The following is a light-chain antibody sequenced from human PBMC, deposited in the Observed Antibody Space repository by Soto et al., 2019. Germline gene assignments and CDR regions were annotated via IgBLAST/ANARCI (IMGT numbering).Light chain of an antibody. CDR1: QDVGRY. J-gene: IGKJ1*01. CDR2: GSS. CDR3: QHYKNLPWT. Sequence: AIRMTKSPSSLSASAGDRVAIACRASQDVGRYLAWYQQKPGQAPKLLIYGSSTLQSGVPSRFSGGGASTDYTLTISCLQSEDFATYYCQHYKNLPWTFGQGTKVEIK. V-gene: IGKV1-8*01.